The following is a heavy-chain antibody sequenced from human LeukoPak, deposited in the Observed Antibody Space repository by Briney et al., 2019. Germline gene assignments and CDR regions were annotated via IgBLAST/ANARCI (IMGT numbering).Heavy chain of an antibody. J-gene: IGHJ4*02. CDR2: IYHSGST. D-gene: IGHD2-15*01. V-gene: IGHV4-38-2*02. CDR1: GYSISSGYY. Sequence: SETLSLTCTVSGYSISSGYYWGWIRQPPGKGLEWIGSIYHSGSTYYNPSLKSRVTISVDTSKNQFSLKLSSVTAADTAVYYCASVVPHYARLDYWGQGTLVTVSS. CDR3: ASVVPHYARLDY.